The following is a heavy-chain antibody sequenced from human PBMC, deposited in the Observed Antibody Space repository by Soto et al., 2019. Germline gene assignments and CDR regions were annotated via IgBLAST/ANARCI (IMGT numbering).Heavy chain of an antibody. Sequence: EVQLVESGGGLVQPGGSLRLSCAASGFTVSSNYMSWVRQAPGNGLEWVSVIYSGGSTYYADSVKGRFTISRHNSKNTLYLQMNSLRAEDTAVYYCAGTYYYDSSGYYRFDYWGQGTLVTVSS. D-gene: IGHD3-22*01. CDR1: GFTVSSNY. V-gene: IGHV3-53*04. J-gene: IGHJ4*02. CDR3: AGTYYYDSSGYYRFDY. CDR2: IYSGGST.